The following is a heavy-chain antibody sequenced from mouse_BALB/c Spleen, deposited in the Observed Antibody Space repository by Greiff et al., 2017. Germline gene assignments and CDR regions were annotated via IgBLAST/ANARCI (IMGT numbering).Heavy chain of an antibody. CDR2: ISSGGST. D-gene: IGHD2-3*01. CDR3: ARGRDGYFDV. CDR1: GFTFSSYA. J-gene: IGHJ1*01. Sequence: EVQLVESGGGLVKPGGSLKLSCAASGFTFSSYAMSWVRQTPEKRLEWVASISSGGSTYYPDSVKGRFTISRDNARNILYLQMSSLRSEDTAMYYCARGRDGYFDVWGAGTTVTVSS. V-gene: IGHV5-6-5*01.